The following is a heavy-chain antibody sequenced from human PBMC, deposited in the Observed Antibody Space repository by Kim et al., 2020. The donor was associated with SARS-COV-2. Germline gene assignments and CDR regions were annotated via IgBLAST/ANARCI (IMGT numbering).Heavy chain of an antibody. CDR2: ISGSGAAI. V-gene: IGHV3-48*04. Sequence: GGSLRLSCAASGFTFSSYSMNWVRQAPGKGLEWVSYISGSGAAIYYADSVKGRFTISRDNAKNSLYVQMNSLRPEDTAVYYCARTSYSSSWYGDFDLWGR. CDR3: ARTSYSSSWYGDFDL. CDR1: GFTFSSYS. D-gene: IGHD6-13*01. J-gene: IGHJ2*01.